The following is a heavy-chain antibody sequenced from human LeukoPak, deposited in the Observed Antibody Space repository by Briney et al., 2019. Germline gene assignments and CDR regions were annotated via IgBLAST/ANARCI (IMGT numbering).Heavy chain of an antibody. D-gene: IGHD3-10*01. J-gene: IGHJ4*02. CDR3: IGSGKGTGGY. Sequence: PGRSLRLSCAASGFTFSSYAMHWVRQAPGKGLEWVAVISYDGSNKYYADSVKGRFTISRDNSKNTLYLQMNSLRAEDTAVYYCIGSGKGTGGYWGRGTLVTVSS. CDR2: ISYDGSNK. V-gene: IGHV3-30*04. CDR1: GFTFSSYA.